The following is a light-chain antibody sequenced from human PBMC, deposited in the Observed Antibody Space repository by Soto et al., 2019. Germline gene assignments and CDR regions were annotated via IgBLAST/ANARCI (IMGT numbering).Light chain of an antibody. CDR1: QSISRW. CDR2: DAS. CDR3: QQYNYYSTWT. V-gene: IGKV1-5*01. J-gene: IGKJ1*01. Sequence: DIPMTQSPSTLSASVGDRVTITCRASQSISRWLAWYQQKPGKAPKILIFDASILKSGVPSRFSGSGSGTEFTLTISSLQPDDFATYYCQQYNYYSTWTFGQGTEVEIK.